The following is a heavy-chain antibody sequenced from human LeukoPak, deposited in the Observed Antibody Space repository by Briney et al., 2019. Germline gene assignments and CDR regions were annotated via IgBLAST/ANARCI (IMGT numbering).Heavy chain of an antibody. CDR2: IYSGGTT. V-gene: IGHV3-53*05. J-gene: IGHJ4*02. Sequence: GGSLRLSCAVSGFTVSGNYMSWVRQAPGKGLEWVSLIYSGGTTYYADSVRGRFTISRDNSKNTLYLQMNILRAEDTAVYYCAKGRDYFVDYWGQGTLVTVSS. D-gene: IGHD3-10*02. CDR1: GFTVSGNY. CDR3: AKGRDYFVDY.